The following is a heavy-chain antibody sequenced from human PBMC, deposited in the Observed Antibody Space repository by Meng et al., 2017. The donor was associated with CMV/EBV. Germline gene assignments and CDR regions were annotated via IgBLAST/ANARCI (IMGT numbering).Heavy chain of an antibody. CDR1: GFTFSSYA. CDR3: ARGDYFDY. V-gene: IGHV3-30-3*01. CDR2: ISYDGSNK. Sequence: VRLVGSGGGVVQPGRSLRLSCAASGFTFSSYAMHWVRQAPGKGLEWVAVISYDGSNKYYADSVKGRFTISRDNSKNTLYLQMNSLRAEDTAVYYCARGDYFDYWGQGTLVTVSS. J-gene: IGHJ4*02.